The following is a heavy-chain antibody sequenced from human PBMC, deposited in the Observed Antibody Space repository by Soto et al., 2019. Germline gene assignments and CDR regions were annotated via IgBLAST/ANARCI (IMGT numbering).Heavy chain of an antibody. D-gene: IGHD3-16*01. CDR2: IMPIFRTA. V-gene: IGHV1-69*12. J-gene: IGHJ6*02. CDR3: ARDKDRPQLCGNYYYIMDV. Sequence: QVQVEQSGAEVKKPGSSVKVSCKASGGTFSTAAISWVRQAPGQGLEWMGGIMPIFRTADYAQKFQGSVTITEYESTTTAYLELRSLRSEYTAVYYCARDKDRPQLCGNYYYIMDVLGQGTTVTVSS. CDR1: GGTFSTAA.